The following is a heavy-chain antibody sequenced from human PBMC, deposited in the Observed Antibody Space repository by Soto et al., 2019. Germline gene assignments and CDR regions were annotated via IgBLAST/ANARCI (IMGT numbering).Heavy chain of an antibody. CDR2: INHSGST. J-gene: IGHJ4*02. CDR3: ARGYYYGSGSYDY. CDR1: GGSFSGYY. Sequence: SETLSLTCAVYGGSFSGYYWSWIRQPPGKGLEWIGEINHSGSTNYNPSLKSRVTISVDTSKNQFSLKLSSVTAADTAVYYCARGYYYGSGSYDYWGQGTLVTVSS. V-gene: IGHV4-34*01. D-gene: IGHD3-10*01.